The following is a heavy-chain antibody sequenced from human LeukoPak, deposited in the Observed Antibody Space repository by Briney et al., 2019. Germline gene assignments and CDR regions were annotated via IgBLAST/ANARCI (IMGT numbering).Heavy chain of an antibody. CDR1: GYTFTSYD. J-gene: IGHJ6*03. D-gene: IGHD3-10*01. Sequence: EASVKVSCKASGYTFTSYDINWVRQATGQGLEWMGWMNPNSGNTGYAQKFQGRVTMTRSTSITTAYMELSSLRSEDMAVYYCARPRFPYYRLSGPDYYYMDVWGKGTTVTVSS. V-gene: IGHV1-8*01. CDR3: ARPRFPYYRLSGPDYYYMDV. CDR2: MNPNSGNT.